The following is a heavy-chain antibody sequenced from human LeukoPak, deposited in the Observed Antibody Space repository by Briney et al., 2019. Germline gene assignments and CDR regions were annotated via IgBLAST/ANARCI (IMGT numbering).Heavy chain of an antibody. J-gene: IGHJ4*02. D-gene: IGHD6-13*01. CDR1: GGSISSYY. CDR3: ARHGSPQLVWTL. Sequence: PSETLSLTCTVSGGSISSYYWSWIRQPPGKGLEWIGYIYYSGSTNYNSSLKSRVTISVDTSKNQFSLKLSSVTAADTAVYYCARHGSPQLVWTLWGQGTLVTVSS. V-gene: IGHV4-59*08. CDR2: IYYSGST.